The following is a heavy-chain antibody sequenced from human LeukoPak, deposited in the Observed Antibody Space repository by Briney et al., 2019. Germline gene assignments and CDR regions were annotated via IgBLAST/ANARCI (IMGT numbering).Heavy chain of an antibody. CDR2: ISYDGSNK. CDR3: ARELLWFGEPTYYYYYGMDV. J-gene: IGHJ6*02. D-gene: IGHD3-10*01. Sequence: GGSLRLSCAASGFTFSSYWMSWVRQAPGKGLEWVAVISYDGSNKYYADSVKGRFTISRDNSKNTLYLQMNSLRAEDTAVYYCARELLWFGEPTYYYYYGMDVWGQGTTVTVSS. CDR1: GFTFSSYW. V-gene: IGHV3-30-3*01.